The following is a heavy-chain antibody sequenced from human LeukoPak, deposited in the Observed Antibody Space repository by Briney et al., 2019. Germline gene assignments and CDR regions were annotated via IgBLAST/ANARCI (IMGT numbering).Heavy chain of an antibody. V-gene: IGHV3-11*04. CDR2: ISNSGSTI. Sequence: GGSLRLSCAASGFTFSDYYMTWIRQVPGKGLEWVSYISNSGSTIYYADSVKGRFTFSRDNAKNSLYLQINSLRAEDTAVYYCARGSCGGDCYIDYWGQGTLVTVSS. CDR3: ARGSCGGDCYIDY. J-gene: IGHJ4*02. CDR1: GFTFSDYY. D-gene: IGHD2-21*02.